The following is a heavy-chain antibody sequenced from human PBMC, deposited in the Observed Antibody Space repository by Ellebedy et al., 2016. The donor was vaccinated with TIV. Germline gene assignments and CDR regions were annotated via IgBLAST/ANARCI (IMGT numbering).Heavy chain of an antibody. CDR1: GFNFRSYW. Sequence: GESLKISCAASGFNFRSYWMTWVRQAPGKGLEWVAKIRQEGDEIYYVESVKGRFTISSDNAKNSLFLQINSLGFEDTAVYYCARRASYGDYAVQVNPWFDPWGQGTLVTFPS. D-gene: IGHD4-17*01. CDR2: IRQEGDEI. J-gene: IGHJ5*02. V-gene: IGHV3-7*01. CDR3: ARRASYGDYAVQVNPWFDP.